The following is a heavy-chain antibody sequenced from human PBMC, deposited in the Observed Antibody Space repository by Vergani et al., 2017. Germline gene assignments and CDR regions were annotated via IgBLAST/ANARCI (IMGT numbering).Heavy chain of an antibody. CDR3: ARLGGPMYYYIEV. D-gene: IGHD7-27*01. J-gene: IGHJ6*03. V-gene: IGHV3-23*01. Sequence: VQLQESGPGLVKPSETLSLICDVFDFISNGHYWGWVRQAPGKGLEWVSAISGSGGSTYYADSVKGRFTISRDNSKNTLYLQMNSLRAEDTAVYYCARLGGPMYYYIEVWGKGTTVTVSS. CDR1: DFISNGHY. CDR2: ISGSGGST.